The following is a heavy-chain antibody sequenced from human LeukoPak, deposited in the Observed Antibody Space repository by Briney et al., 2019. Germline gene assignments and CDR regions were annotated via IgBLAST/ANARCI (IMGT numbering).Heavy chain of an antibody. CDR2: IYYSGST. CDR1: GVSISSSY. V-gene: IGHV4-59*08. CDR3: ARLASGSYGPLTPFDY. J-gene: IGHJ4*02. Sequence: PSETLSLTCTVSGVSISSSYWSWIRQSPGKGLEWIGDIYYSGSTNYNPSLKSRVTISVDTSKNQFSLRLSSVTAADTAVYYSARLASGSYGPLTPFDYWGQGTLVTVSS. D-gene: IGHD1-26*01.